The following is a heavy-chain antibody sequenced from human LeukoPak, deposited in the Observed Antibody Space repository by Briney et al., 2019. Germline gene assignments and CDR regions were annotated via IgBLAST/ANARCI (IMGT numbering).Heavy chain of an antibody. D-gene: IGHD1-26*01. CDR1: GGSISSYY. CDR3: ARGVRTSGRYRACYMDV. V-gene: IGHV4-59*12. CDR2: IYYSGST. Sequence: SETLSLTCTVSGGSISSYYWSWIRQPPGKGLEWIGYIYYSGSTNYNPSLKSRVTISVDTSKNQFSLKLSSVTAADTAVYYCARGVRTSGRYRACYMDVWGKGTTVTVSS. J-gene: IGHJ6*03.